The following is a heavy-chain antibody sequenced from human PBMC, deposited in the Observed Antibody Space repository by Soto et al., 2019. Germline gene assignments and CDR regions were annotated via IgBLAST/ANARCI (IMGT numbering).Heavy chain of an antibody. V-gene: IGHV3-64D*08. CDR1: GFTFSSYA. D-gene: IGHD1-26*01. CDR3: VKDYLVGSPGGWFDP. J-gene: IGHJ5*02. CDR2: ISSNGGTT. Sequence: GGSLRLSCSASGFTFSSYAMHWVRQAPGNGLECLSVISSNGGTTYYADSVKGRFTISRDNSKNTLYLQMTSLRAEDTAVYYCVKDYLVGSPGGWFDPWGQGTLVTVSS.